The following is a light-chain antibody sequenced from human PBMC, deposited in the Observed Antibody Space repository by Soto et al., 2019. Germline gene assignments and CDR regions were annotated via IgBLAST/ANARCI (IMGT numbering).Light chain of an antibody. CDR2: YDS. Sequence: SYELTQPPSVSVAPGKTARITCGGNNIGSKSVHWYQQKPGQAPVLVIYYDSDRPSGIPERVSGSNSGNTATLTISRVEAGDEADYDCQVWDSSSDHVVFGGGTKVTVL. CDR3: QVWDSSSDHVV. CDR1: NIGSKS. J-gene: IGLJ2*01. V-gene: IGLV3-21*04.